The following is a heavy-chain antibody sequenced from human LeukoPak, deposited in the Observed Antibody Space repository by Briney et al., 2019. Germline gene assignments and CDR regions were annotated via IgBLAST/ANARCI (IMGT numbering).Heavy chain of an antibody. CDR2: INPNSGGT. V-gene: IGHV1-2*02. J-gene: IGHJ5*02. Sequence: ASVKVSCKASGYIFTDYYMHWVRQAPGQGLEWMGWINPNSGGTNYAQKFQGRVTMTRDTSITTAYMELSRLRSDDTAVYYCARAPYCSGGNCYSGKNWFDPWGQGTLVTVSS. CDR3: ARAPYCSGGNCYSGKNWFDP. D-gene: IGHD2-15*01. CDR1: GYIFTDYY.